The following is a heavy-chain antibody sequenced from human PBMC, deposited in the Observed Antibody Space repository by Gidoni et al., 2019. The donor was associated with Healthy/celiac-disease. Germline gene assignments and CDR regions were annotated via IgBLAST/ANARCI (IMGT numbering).Heavy chain of an antibody. CDR2: IYYSGST. J-gene: IGHJ4*02. CDR1: GGSIRSGGYY. D-gene: IGHD1-26*01. V-gene: IGHV4-31*03. Sequence: QVQLQESGPGLVKPSQTLSLTCTVSGGSIRSGGYYWSWIRQHPGKGLEWIGYIYYSGSTYYNPSLKSRVTISVDTSKNQFSLKLSSVTAADTAVYYCARGCIVGATLGYFDYWGQGTLVTVSS. CDR3: ARGCIVGATLGYFDY.